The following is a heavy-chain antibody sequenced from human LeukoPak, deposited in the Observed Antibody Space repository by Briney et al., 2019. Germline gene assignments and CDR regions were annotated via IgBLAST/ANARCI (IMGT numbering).Heavy chain of an antibody. CDR1: GFTFSSYA. CDR2: ISGSGDST. Sequence: PGGSLRLSCAASGFTFSSYAMSWVRQAPGKGLEWVSSISGSGDSTYYADSVKGRFTVSRDNSKNTLYLQMNSLRAEDTAVYYCAKDQSAGERWLVSTFDYWGQGTLVTVSS. D-gene: IGHD6-19*01. J-gene: IGHJ4*02. V-gene: IGHV3-23*01. CDR3: AKDQSAGERWLVSTFDY.